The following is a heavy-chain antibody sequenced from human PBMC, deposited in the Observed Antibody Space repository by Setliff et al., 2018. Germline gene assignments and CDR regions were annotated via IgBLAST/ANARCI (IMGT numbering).Heavy chain of an antibody. CDR2: MYHSGST. Sequence: PSETLSLTCAVSGYSISSDYYWGWIRRPPGKGLEWFGSMYHSGSTYYNPSLKSRVTISVDTSKNQFSLKLNYVTAADTAVYYCARALGYCSRTSCYADAFDIWGQGTMVTVSS. D-gene: IGHD2-2*01. CDR3: ARALGYCSRTSCYADAFDI. CDR1: GYSISSDYY. J-gene: IGHJ3*02. V-gene: IGHV4-38-2*01.